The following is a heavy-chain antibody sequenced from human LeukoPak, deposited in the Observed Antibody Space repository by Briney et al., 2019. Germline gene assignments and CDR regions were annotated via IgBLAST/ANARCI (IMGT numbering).Heavy chain of an antibody. Sequence: ASVKVSCKASGYTFTGYYMHWVRQAPGQGLEWMGWINPNSGGTNCAQKFQGRVTMTRDTSISTAYMELSRLRSDDTAVYYCARVGDGYNYGRLFDYWGQGTLVTVSS. V-gene: IGHV1-2*02. CDR3: ARVGDGYNYGRLFDY. D-gene: IGHD5-24*01. CDR2: INPNSGGT. CDR1: GYTFTGYY. J-gene: IGHJ4*02.